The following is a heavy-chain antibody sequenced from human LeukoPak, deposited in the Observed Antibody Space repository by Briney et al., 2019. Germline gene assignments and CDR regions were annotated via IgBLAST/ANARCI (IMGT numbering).Heavy chain of an antibody. CDR2: VYYTGNT. Sequence: SETLSLTCAVSGDSISYHNYYWDWIRQPPGKGQEWIGTVYYTGNTYYNPSLKSRVAISVDTSKNQFSLQLTSMTAADTAVYYCARLRAMAGHRGGFDFWGRGTMVTVSS. V-gene: IGHV4-39*01. J-gene: IGHJ3*01. D-gene: IGHD5-18*01. CDR3: ARLRAMAGHRGGFDF. CDR1: GDSISYHNYY.